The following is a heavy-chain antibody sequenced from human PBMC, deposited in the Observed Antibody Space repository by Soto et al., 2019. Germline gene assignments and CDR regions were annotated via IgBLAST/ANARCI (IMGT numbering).Heavy chain of an antibody. J-gene: IGHJ4*02. V-gene: IGHV3-7*05. CDR3: AAWAHLWLYEGDY. Sequence: EVQLVESGGGSVQPGGSLRLSCAASKFTFSKYCMSWVRQAPGKGLEWVANIKQDGSAKYYVDSVKGRFTISRDNAKNSLYLQIDSLRVEDTAMYYCAAWAHLWLYEGDYWGQGTRVTVSS. D-gene: IGHD5-18*01. CDR2: IKQDGSAK. CDR1: KFTFSKYC.